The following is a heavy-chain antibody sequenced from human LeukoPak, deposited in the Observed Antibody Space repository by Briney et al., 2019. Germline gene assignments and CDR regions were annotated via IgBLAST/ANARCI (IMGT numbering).Heavy chain of an antibody. V-gene: IGHV4-59*12. CDR2: IYYSGST. CDR3: ARAVGATSFVYYYYGMDV. D-gene: IGHD1-26*01. CDR1: GGSISSYY. Sequence: SETLSLTCTVSGGSISSYYWSWIRQPPGKGLEWIGYIYYSGSTNYNPSLKSRVTISVDTSKNQFSLKLSSVTAADTAVYYCARAVGATSFVYYYYGMDVWGQGTTVTVSS. J-gene: IGHJ6*02.